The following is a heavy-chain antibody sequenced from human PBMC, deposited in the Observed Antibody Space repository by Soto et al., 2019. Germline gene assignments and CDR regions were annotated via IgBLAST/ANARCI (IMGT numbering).Heavy chain of an antibody. Sequence: ASVKVSCKASGYPFTSYGVSWVRQAPGQGLEWMGWIRTYNGDTNYAQNLQGRVTMTTDTSTSTAYMELRSLRSGDTAVYYCAREGPYTRGWYFDYWGQGTLVTVSS. CDR2: IRTYNGDT. CDR3: AREGPYTRGWYFDY. CDR1: GYPFTSYG. D-gene: IGHD6-19*01. J-gene: IGHJ4*02. V-gene: IGHV1-18*01.